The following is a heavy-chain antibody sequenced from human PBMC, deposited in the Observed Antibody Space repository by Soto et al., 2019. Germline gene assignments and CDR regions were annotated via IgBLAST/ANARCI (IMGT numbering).Heavy chain of an antibody. CDR1: GGTFSSYA. Sequence: QVQLVQSGAEVKKPGSSVKVSCKASGGTFSSYAISWLRQAPGQALEWMGGIIPIFGTANYAQKFQGSVTITADESTSTAYMELSSLRSEDTAVYYCARPRKPHYYYYGMDVWGHGTTVTVSS. CDR3: ARPRKPHYYYYGMDV. J-gene: IGHJ6*02. CDR2: IIPIFGTA. V-gene: IGHV1-69*12.